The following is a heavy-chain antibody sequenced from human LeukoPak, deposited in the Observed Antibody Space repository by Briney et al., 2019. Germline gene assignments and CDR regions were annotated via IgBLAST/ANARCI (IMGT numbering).Heavy chain of an antibody. CDR2: INPNSGGT. CDR1: GYTFTGYY. CDR3: ARGGPAGGLFDY. Sequence: ASVKVSCKASGYTFTGYYMHWVRQAPGQGLEWMGWINPNSGGTNYAQKFQGKVTITADESTSTAYMELSSLRSEDTAVHYCARGGPAGGLFDYWGQGTLVTVSS. D-gene: IGHD2-15*01. J-gene: IGHJ4*02. V-gene: IGHV1-2*02.